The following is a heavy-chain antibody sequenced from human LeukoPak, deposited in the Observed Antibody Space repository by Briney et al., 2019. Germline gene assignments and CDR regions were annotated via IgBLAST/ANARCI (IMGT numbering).Heavy chain of an antibody. J-gene: IGHJ4*02. CDR1: GFTFSTYA. V-gene: IGHV3-64*01. CDR3: ARVGDNTAFDY. CDR2: ISSIGGTT. D-gene: IGHD2-21*01. Sequence: GGSLRLSCAASGFTFSTYALHWVRQVPGKGLECVSAISSIGGTTYYANSVKGRFTISRDNSKNTLYLQMGSLKPEDTAVYYCARVGDNTAFDYWGQGTQVTVSS.